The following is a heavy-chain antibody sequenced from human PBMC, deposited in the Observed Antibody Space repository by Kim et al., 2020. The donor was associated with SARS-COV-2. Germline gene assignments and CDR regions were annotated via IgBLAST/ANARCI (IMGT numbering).Heavy chain of an antibody. D-gene: IGHD6-6*01. CDR3: ARGGLRRGPERYSSSSGGDAFDI. CDR1: GDSVSSNSAA. CDR2: TYYRSKWYN. Sequence: SQTLSLTCAISGDSVSSNSAAWNWIRQSPSRGLEWLGRTYYRSKWYNDYAVSVKSRITINPDTSKNQFSLQLNSVTPEDTAVYYCARGGLRRGPERYSSSSGGDAFDIWGQGTMVTVSS. V-gene: IGHV6-1*01. J-gene: IGHJ3*02.